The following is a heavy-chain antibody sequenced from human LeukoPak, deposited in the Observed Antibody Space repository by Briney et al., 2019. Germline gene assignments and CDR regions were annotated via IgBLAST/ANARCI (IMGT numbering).Heavy chain of an antibody. V-gene: IGHV1-24*01. CDR1: GYTLTELS. Sequence: GASVKVSCKVSGYTLTELSMHWVRQAPGKGLEWMGGFDPEDGETIDAQKFQGRVTMTEDTSTDTAYMELSSLRSEDTAVYYCATALLTTVTFQHWGQGTLVTVSS. J-gene: IGHJ1*01. D-gene: IGHD4-17*01. CDR3: ATALLTTVTFQH. CDR2: FDPEDGET.